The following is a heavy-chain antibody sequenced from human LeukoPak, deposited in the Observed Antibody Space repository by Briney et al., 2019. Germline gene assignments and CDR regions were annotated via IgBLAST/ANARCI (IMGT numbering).Heavy chain of an antibody. CDR1: GGSITNFY. D-gene: IGHD6-13*01. J-gene: IGHJ2*01. V-gene: IGHV4-59*12. CDR2: VYYTGRA. Sequence: SETLSLTCTVSGGSITNFYWSWIRQFPGKGLEWIGYVYYTGRATYNPSLESRVTISVDTSKNEFSLKLSSVTAAGTAVYYCARSNLLLSSSWYRWYFDLWGRGTLVTVSS. CDR3: ARSNLLLSSSWYRWYFDL.